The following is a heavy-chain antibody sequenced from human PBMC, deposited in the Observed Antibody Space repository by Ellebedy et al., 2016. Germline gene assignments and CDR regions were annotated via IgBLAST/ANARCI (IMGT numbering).Heavy chain of an antibody. CDR1: GFTFSSYS. Sequence: GESLKISCAASGFTFSSYSMNWVRQPPGRGLEWVSYISSSRTTIYYADSVEGRFTISRDNAKNSLYLQMNSLRDEDTAVYYCAREMITFGGVIVDWGLGTLVTVSS. V-gene: IGHV3-48*02. J-gene: IGHJ4*02. D-gene: IGHD3-16*02. CDR2: ISSSRTTI. CDR3: AREMITFGGVIVD.